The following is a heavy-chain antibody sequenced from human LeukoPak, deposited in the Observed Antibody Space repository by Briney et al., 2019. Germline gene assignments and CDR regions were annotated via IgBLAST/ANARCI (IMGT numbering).Heavy chain of an antibody. CDR3: ATVGVATISRERWFDP. V-gene: IGHV3-48*03. CDR1: GFTFSSYE. D-gene: IGHD5-12*01. J-gene: IGHJ5*02. CDR2: ISSSGSTL. Sequence: GGSLRLSCAASGFTFSSYEMNWVRQAPGKGLEWVSYISSSGSTLYYADSVKGRFTISRDNAKNSLYLQMNSLRAEDTAVYYCATVGVATISRERWFDPWGQGTLVTVSS.